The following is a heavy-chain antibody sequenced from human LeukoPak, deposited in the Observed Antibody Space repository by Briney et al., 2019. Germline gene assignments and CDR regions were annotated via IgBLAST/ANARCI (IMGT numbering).Heavy chain of an antibody. J-gene: IGHJ4*02. V-gene: IGHV1-46*01. CDR2: INPSGGST. Sequence: ASVKVSCTASGGTFSSYAISWVRQAPGQGLEWMGIINPSGGSTSYAQKFQGRVTMTRDTSTSTVYMELSSLRSEDTAVYYCARANYGDYWGQGTLVTVSS. CDR3: ARANYGDY. D-gene: IGHD3-10*01. CDR1: GGTFSSYA.